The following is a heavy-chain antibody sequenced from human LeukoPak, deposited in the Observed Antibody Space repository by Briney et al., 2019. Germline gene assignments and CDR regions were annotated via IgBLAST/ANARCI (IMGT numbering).Heavy chain of an antibody. D-gene: IGHD3-9*01. Sequence: ASVKVSCKVSGYALTELSMHWVRQAPGKGLECMGGFDPEDGETIYAQKFQGRVTMTEDTSTDTAYMELSSLRSEDTAVYYCATDLPFDRAAVNWGQGTLVTVSS. V-gene: IGHV1-24*01. CDR3: ATDLPFDRAAVN. CDR1: GYALTELS. J-gene: IGHJ4*02. CDR2: FDPEDGET.